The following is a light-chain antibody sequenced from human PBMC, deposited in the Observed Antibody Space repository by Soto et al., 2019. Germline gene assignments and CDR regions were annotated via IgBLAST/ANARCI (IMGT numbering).Light chain of an antibody. V-gene: IGKV3-15*01. Sequence: EIVMPQSPAALSVSPGERSTLSCMAGQGVTTNFAWYQQKSGQSPRLLIYDVSIRATGVPARFSGTGSETDFTLTISGLQSEDSAVYFCQQDNNWPFSFGQGTRLEIK. CDR1: QGVTTN. J-gene: IGKJ5*01. CDR3: QQDNNWPFS. CDR2: DVS.